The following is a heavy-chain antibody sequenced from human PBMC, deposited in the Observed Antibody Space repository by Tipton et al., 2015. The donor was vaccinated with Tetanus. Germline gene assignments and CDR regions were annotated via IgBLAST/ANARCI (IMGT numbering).Heavy chain of an antibody. CDR1: GFTFSSYS. CDR3: AKRGRSYSGSSSVNFDS. CDR2: ILSVGTT. D-gene: IGHD1-26*01. J-gene: IGHJ4*02. V-gene: IGHV3-23*01. Sequence: SLRLSCAASGFTFSSYSMNWVRQAPGKGLEWVSTILSVGTTYYADSVKGRFTISRDNSKNTVFLQMSSLRVEDTAVYFCAKRGRSYSGSSSVNFDSWGQGTLVTVSP.